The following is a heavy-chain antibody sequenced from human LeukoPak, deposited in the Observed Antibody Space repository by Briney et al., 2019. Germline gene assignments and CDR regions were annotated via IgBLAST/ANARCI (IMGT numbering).Heavy chain of an antibody. CDR2: IYHSGST. D-gene: IGHD3-3*01. V-gene: IGHV4-4*02. J-gene: IGHJ4*02. Sequence: PSGTLSLTCAVSGGSISSSNWWSWVCQPPGKGLEWIGEIYHSGSTNYNPSLKSRVTISVDKSKNQFSLKLSSVTAADTAVYYCASRYYDFWSGYAYYFDYWGQGTLVTVSS. CDR1: GGSISSSNW. CDR3: ASRYYDFWSGYAYYFDY.